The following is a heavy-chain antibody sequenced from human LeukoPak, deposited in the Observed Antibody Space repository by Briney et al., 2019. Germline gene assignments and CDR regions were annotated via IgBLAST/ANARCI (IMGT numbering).Heavy chain of an antibody. J-gene: IGHJ4*02. Sequence: GESLKISCKGSGYSFTSYWIGWVRQMPGKGLEWMGIIYPGDSDTRYSSSFQGQATISADKSISTAYLQWSRLKASDTDMSSCMRIRWIAVAGPFDYWGQGTLVTVSS. D-gene: IGHD6-19*01. CDR1: GYSFTSYW. CDR3: MRIRWIAVAGPFDY. V-gene: IGHV5-51*01. CDR2: IYPGDSDT.